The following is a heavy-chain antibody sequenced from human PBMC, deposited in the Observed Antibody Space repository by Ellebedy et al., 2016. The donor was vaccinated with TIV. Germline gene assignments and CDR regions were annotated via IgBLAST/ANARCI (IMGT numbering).Heavy chain of an antibody. V-gene: IGHV3-7*01. Sequence: GESLKISCAASGFSFRSYWMSLVRQAPGKGLEWVANIYQDGSDQYYVDSVKGRFTISRDNANKSLFLQMNSLRVEDTAVYYCARRGSYGDYAVQVNSWFDTWGQGTLVTVSS. J-gene: IGHJ5*02. CDR3: ARRGSYGDYAVQVNSWFDT. CDR1: GFSFRSYW. CDR2: IYQDGSDQ. D-gene: IGHD4-17*01.